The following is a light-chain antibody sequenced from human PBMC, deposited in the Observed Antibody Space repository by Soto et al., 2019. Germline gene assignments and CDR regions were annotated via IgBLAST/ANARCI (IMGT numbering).Light chain of an antibody. V-gene: IGKV1-5*01. CDR1: QSISGW. CDR2: DAS. J-gene: IGKJ1*01. CDR3: QQSYSTPPWT. Sequence: DIHMAQSRSTLSASLVDGVTVTFLASQSISGWLAWYQQKPGKAPKLLIYDASSLESGVPPRFSGSGSGTEFTLTISSLQPDDFATYFCQQSYSTPPWTFGQGTKVDIK.